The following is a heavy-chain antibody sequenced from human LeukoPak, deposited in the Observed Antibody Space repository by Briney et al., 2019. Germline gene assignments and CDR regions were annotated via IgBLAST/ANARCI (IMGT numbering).Heavy chain of an antibody. CDR2: VNHSGST. V-gene: IGHV4-34*01. Sequence: PSETLSLTCAVYGGSFSGYYWSWIRQPPGKGLEWIGEVNHSGSTYYKPLLKSRVTISVDTSKNQFSLKLSSVTAADTAVYYCATSSGSYFYYFDYWGQGTLVTVSS. CDR1: GGSFSGYY. D-gene: IGHD1-26*01. J-gene: IGHJ4*02. CDR3: ATSSGSYFYYFDY.